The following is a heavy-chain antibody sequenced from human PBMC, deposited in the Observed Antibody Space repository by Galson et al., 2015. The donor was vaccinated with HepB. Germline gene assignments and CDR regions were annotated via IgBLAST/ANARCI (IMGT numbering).Heavy chain of an antibody. CDR3: AKAIVLGDYYYYGMDV. V-gene: IGHV3-30*02. J-gene: IGHJ6*02. Sequence: SLRLSCAASGFTFSSYGMHWVRQAPGKGLEWVAFIRYDGSNKYYADSVKGRFTISRDNSKNTLYLQMNSLRAEDTAVYYCAKAIVLGDYYYYGMDVWGQGTTVTVSS. CDR2: IRYDGSNK. D-gene: IGHD2/OR15-2a*01. CDR1: GFTFSSYG.